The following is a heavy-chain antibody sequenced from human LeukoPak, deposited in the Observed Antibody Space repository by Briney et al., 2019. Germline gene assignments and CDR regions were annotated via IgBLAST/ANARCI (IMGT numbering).Heavy chain of an antibody. CDR2: IYYSGST. CDR1: GGSISSYY. D-gene: IGHD2-21*01. V-gene: IGHV4-59*08. CDR3: ARHDSMWWLPTGV. Sequence: SETLSLTCTVSGGSISSYYWSWIRQPPGKGLEWIGYIYYSGSTNYNPSLKSRVTISVDTSKNQFSLKLSSVTAADTAVYYCARHDSMWWLPTGVWGQGTMVTVSS. J-gene: IGHJ3*01.